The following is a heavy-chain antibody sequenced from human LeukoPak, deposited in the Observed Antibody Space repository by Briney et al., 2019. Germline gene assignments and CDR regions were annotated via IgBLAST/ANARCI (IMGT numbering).Heavy chain of an antibody. CDR2: IIPIFGTA. D-gene: IGHD3-22*01. J-gene: IGHJ4*02. V-gene: IGHV1-69*05. CDR3: ARVAHYYDSSGYYFDY. Sequence: ASVKVSCKASGYTFTSYDINWVRQAPGQGLEWMGGIIPIFGTANYAQKFQGRVTITTDESTSTAYMELSSLRSEDTAVYYCARVAHYYDSSGYYFDYWGQGTLVTVSS. CDR1: GYTFTSYD.